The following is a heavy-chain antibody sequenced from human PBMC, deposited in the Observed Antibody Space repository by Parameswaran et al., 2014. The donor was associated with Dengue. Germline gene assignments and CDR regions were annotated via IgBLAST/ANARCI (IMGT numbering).Heavy chain of an antibody. CDR2: IIPIFGTA. Sequence: SWVRQAPGQGLEWMGGIIPIFGTANYAQKFQGRVMITADESTSTAYMELSSLRSEDTAVYYCARLMVGAAPYYYYSMDVWGQGTTVTVSS. V-gene: IGHV1-69*01. D-gene: IGHD6-6*01. J-gene: IGHJ6*02. CDR3: ARLMVGAAPYYYYSMDV.